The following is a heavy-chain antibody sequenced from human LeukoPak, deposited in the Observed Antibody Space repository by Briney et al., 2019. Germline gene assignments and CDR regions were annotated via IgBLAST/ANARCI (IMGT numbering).Heavy chain of an antibody. CDR2: IYHSGST. J-gene: IGHJ2*01. Sequence: PSETLSLTCAVYGGSFSGYYWSWIRQPPGKGLEWIGYIYHSGSTYYNPSLKSRVTISVDTSKNQFSLKLSSVTAADTAVYYCARGRVPGYWYFDLWGRGTLVTVSS. CDR1: GGSFSGYY. V-gene: IGHV4-34*01. CDR3: ARGRVPGYWYFDL.